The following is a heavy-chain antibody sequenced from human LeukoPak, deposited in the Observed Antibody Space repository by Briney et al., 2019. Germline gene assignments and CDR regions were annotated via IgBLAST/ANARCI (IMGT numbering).Heavy chain of an antibody. CDR3: ASSRHGDAFDI. V-gene: IGHV4-31*03. J-gene: IGHJ3*02. D-gene: IGHD5-24*01. CDR1: GGSISSGGYY. Sequence: PSETLSLTCTVSGGSISSGGYYWSWVRQHPGKGLEWIGYIYYSGSTYYNPSLKSRVTISVDTSKNQFSLKLSSVTAADTAVYYCASSRHGDAFDIWGQGTMVTVSS. CDR2: IYYSGST.